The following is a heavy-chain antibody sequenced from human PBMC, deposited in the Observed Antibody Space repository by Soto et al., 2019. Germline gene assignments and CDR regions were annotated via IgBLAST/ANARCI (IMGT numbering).Heavy chain of an antibody. V-gene: IGHV3-66*01. Sequence: EVQLVESGGGLVQPGGSLRLSCAASGFTVNNNYMSWVRQDTGKGLEWVSIIYSGGSTYYADSVKDRFSTSRDISKNMLFLQMNSLRAEDTAVYYCARGLGTTGYYYGLDFWGQGTLVTVSS. CDR2: IYSGGST. D-gene: IGHD3-22*01. CDR3: ARGLGTTGYYYGLDF. J-gene: IGHJ4*02. CDR1: GFTVNNNY.